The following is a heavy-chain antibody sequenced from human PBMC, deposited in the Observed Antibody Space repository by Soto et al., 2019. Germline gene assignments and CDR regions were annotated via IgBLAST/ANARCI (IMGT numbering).Heavy chain of an antibody. CDR3: ARGRDIVVVPAAMVHWFDP. V-gene: IGHV4-30-4*01. D-gene: IGHD2-2*01. CDR1: GGSISSGDYY. CDR2: IYYSGST. J-gene: IGHJ5*02. Sequence: SETLSLTCTVSGGSISSGDYYWSWIRQPPGKGLEWIGYIYYSGSTNYNPSLKSRVTISVDTSKNQFSLKLSSVTAADTAVYYCARGRDIVVVPAAMVHWFDPWGQGTLVTVSS.